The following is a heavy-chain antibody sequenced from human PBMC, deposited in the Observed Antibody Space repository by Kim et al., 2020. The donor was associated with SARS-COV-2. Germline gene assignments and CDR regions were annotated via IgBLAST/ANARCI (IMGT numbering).Heavy chain of an antibody. CDR1: GYTFTSYA. J-gene: IGHJ6*02. D-gene: IGHD3-16*01. V-gene: IGHV1-3*01. CDR3: ARNGVDYDYVWGSYNYYGMDV. Sequence: ASVKVSCKASGYTFTSYAMHWVRQAPGQRLEWMGWINAGNGNTKYSQKFQGRVTITRDTSASTAYMELSSLRSEDTAVYYCARNGVDYDYVWGSYNYYGMDVWGQGTTVTVSS. CDR2: INAGNGNT.